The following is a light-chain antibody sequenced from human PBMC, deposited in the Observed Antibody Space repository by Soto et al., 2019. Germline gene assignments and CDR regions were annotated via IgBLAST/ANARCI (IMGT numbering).Light chain of an antibody. V-gene: IGKV3-15*01. CDR2: GAS. CDR3: KKFTAWLLWT. Sequence: VVTQPQKTLCLSPGERANLYCRASQSVSSNYLAWYQQKPGQAPKLLIYGASSGATGIPARFSGSGSGTEFTLTICSLQSADFAVYYCKKFTAWLLWTFAEGTKV. CDR1: QSVSSN. J-gene: IGKJ1*01.